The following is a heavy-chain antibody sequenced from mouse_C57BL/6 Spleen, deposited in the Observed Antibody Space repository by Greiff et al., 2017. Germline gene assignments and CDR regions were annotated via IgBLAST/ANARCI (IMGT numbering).Heavy chain of an antibody. CDR2: IDPSDSYT. J-gene: IGHJ4*01. V-gene: IGHV1-69*01. D-gene: IGHD2-4*01. CDR3: ARRDYDGGDY. CDR1: GYTFTSYW. Sequence: VQLQQPGAELVMPGASVKLSCKASGYTFTSYWMHWVKQRPGQGLEWIGEIDPSDSYTNYNQKFKGKSTLTVDKSSSTAYMQLSSLTSEDSAVYYCARRDYDGGDYWGQGTSVTVSS.